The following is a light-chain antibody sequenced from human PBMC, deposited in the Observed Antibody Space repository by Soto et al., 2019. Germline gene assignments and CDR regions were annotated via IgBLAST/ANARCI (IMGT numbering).Light chain of an antibody. CDR3: LQENNYPWT. CDR2: AAS. Sequence: AIQMTQSPSSLSASVGDRVTITCRASEDIRDDLGWYQEKPGQAPRLLIYAASNLQNGVPSRFRGSGSGTDFTLTISSLQPEDFATYYCLQENNYPWTFGLGTRVEI. J-gene: IGKJ1*01. V-gene: IGKV1-6*02. CDR1: EDIRDD.